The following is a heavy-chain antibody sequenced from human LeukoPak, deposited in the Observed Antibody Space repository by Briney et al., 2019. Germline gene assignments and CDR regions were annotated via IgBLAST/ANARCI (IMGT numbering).Heavy chain of an antibody. V-gene: IGHV3-23*01. CDR1: GFTFSSYA. J-gene: IGHJ4*02. Sequence: GGSLRLSCAASGFTFSSYAMSWVRQAPGKGLEWVSAISGSGGSTYYADSVKGRFTISRDNSKNTLYLQMNSQRAEDTAVYYCAKGVGFDIVVVPAAISGFDYWGQGTLVTVSS. CDR2: ISGSGGST. CDR3: AKGVGFDIVVVPAAISGFDY. D-gene: IGHD2-2*02.